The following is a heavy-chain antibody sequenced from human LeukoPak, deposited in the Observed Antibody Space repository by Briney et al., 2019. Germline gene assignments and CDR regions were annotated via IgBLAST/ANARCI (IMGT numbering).Heavy chain of an antibody. J-gene: IGHJ6*02. CDR2: ISYDGSNK. V-gene: IGHV3-30-3*01. D-gene: IGHD3-3*01. Sequence: GGSLRLSCAASGFTFSSYAMHWVRQAPGKGLEWVAVISYDGSNKYYADSVKGRFTISRDNPKNTLDLQMNSLRAEDTAVDYGARDASITIFGVVTHYGMDVWGQGTTVTVSS. CDR1: GFTFSSYA. CDR3: ARDASITIFGVVTHYGMDV.